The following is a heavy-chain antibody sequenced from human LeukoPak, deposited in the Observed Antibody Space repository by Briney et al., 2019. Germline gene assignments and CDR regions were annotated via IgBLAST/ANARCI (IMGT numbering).Heavy chain of an antibody. D-gene: IGHD1-7*01. CDR2: ISKDGSDK. J-gene: IGHJ4*02. CDR3: ARGYWWNYDY. CDR1: GFTFSDYA. V-gene: IGHV3-30-3*01. Sequence: GGSLRLSCAASGFTFSDYAMHWVRQAPGKGLEWVAVISKDGSDKYYPGSVRGRFTISRDNSKNTIYLQMDSLRAEDTAIYYCARGYWWNYDYWGQGTLVTVSS.